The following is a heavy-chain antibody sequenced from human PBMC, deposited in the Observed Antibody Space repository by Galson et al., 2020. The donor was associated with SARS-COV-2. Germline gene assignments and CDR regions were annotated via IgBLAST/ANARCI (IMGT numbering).Heavy chain of an antibody. J-gene: IGHJ6*02. CDR1: GGSIRSYY. CDR3: ARDPGKSGWYGYYYGLDV. V-gene: IGHV4-59*01. Sequence: ETSETLSLTCTVSGGSIRSYYWSWIRHLPGKGLQWIGFVYYNGSTNYNPTLKSRVTISVDTSKNHFSLKLTSVTAADTAVYYCARDPGKSGWYGYYYGLDVWGQGTTVTVSS. D-gene: IGHD6-19*01. CDR2: VYYNGST.